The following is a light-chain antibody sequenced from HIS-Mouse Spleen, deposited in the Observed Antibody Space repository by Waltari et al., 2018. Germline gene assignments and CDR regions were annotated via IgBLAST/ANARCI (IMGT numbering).Light chain of an antibody. CDR1: SSDVGSDNL. V-gene: IGLV2-23*01. CDR3: CSYAGSSTV. Sequence: QSALTQPASVSGSPGQSITISCTGTSSDVGSDNLVSWYQQPPGKAPKLMIYEGSKRPSGVSNRFSGSKSGNTASLTISGLQAEDEADYYCCSYAGSSTVFGGGTKLTVL. J-gene: IGLJ2*01. CDR2: EGS.